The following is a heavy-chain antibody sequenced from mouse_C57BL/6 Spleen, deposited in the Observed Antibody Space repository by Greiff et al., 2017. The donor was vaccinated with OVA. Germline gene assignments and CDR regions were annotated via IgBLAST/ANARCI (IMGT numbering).Heavy chain of an antibody. J-gene: IGHJ3*01. V-gene: IGHV1-26*01. Sequence: EVQLQQSGPELVKPGASVKISCKASGYTFTDYYMNWVKQSHGKSLEWIGDINPNNGGTSYNQKFKGKATLTVDKSSSTAYMELRSLTSEDSAVYYCARAPLLGAWFAYWGQGTLVTVSA. CDR3: ARAPLLGAWFAY. CDR2: INPNNGGT. CDR1: GYTFTDYY. D-gene: IGHD4-1*01.